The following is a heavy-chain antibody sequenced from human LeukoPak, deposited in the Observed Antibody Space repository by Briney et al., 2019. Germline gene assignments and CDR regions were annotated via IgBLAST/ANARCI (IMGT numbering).Heavy chain of an antibody. CDR2: ISGSGGST. Sequence: SGGSLRLSCAASGFTFSSYATSWVRQAPGKGLEWVSAISGSGGSTYYAGSVKGRFTISRDNSKNTLYLQMNSLRAEDTAVYYCAKVTGSGSYWGQGTLVTVSS. D-gene: IGHD3-10*01. CDR3: AKVTGSGSY. J-gene: IGHJ4*02. V-gene: IGHV3-23*01. CDR1: GFTFSSYA.